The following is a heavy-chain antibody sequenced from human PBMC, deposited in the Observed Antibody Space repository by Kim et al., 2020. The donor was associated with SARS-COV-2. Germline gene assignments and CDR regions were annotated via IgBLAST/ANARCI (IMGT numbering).Heavy chain of an antibody. D-gene: IGHD4-17*01. J-gene: IGHJ6*02. CDR2: ISGSGGST. CDR3: AKGKYGDYGYYYYYGMDV. CDR1: GFTFSSYA. Sequence: GGSLRLSCAASGFTFSSYAMSWVRQAPGKGLEWVSAISGSGGSTYYADSVKGRFTISRDNSKNTLYLQMNSLRAEDTAVYYCAKGKYGDYGYYYYYGMDVWGQGTTVTVSS. V-gene: IGHV3-23*01.